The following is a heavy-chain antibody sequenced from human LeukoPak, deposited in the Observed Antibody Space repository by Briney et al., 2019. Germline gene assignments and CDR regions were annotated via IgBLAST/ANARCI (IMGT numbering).Heavy chain of an antibody. CDR3: ARDGGYETNYYMDV. V-gene: IGHV1-2*02. Sequence: GASVKVSCKASGYTFTGYYMHWVRQAPGQGLEWMGWINPNSGGTNYAQKFQGRVTMTRDTSISTAYMELSRLRSDDTAVYYCARDGGYETNYYMDVWGKGTTVTVSS. CDR2: INPNSGGT. J-gene: IGHJ6*03. CDR1: GYTFTGYY. D-gene: IGHD2-2*01.